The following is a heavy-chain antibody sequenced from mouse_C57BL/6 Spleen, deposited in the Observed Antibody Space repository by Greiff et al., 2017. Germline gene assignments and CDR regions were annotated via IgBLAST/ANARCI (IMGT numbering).Heavy chain of an antibody. Sequence: EVMLVESGGGLVKPGGSLKLSCAASGFTFSDYGMHWVRQAPEQGLEWVAYISSGSSTIYYADTVKGRITISRDNAKNTLFLQMTSLRSEDTAMYYCARRVVKYYYAMDYWGQGTSVTVSS. D-gene: IGHD1-1*01. CDR1: GFTFSDYG. CDR2: ISSGSSTI. V-gene: IGHV5-17*01. J-gene: IGHJ4*01. CDR3: ARRVVKYYYAMDY.